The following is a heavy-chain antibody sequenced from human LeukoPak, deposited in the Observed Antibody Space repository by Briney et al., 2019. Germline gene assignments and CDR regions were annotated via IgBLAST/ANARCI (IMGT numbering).Heavy chain of an antibody. J-gene: IGHJ3*02. CDR2: INPNSGGT. Sequence: ASVKVSCKASGYTFTGYYMHWVRQAPGQGLEWMGWINPNSGGTNYAQKLQGRVTMTTDTSTSTAYMELRSLRSDDTAVYYCARDRGRGYSYGLDAFDIWGQGTMVTVSS. D-gene: IGHD5-18*01. V-gene: IGHV1-2*02. CDR1: GYTFTGYY. CDR3: ARDRGRGYSYGLDAFDI.